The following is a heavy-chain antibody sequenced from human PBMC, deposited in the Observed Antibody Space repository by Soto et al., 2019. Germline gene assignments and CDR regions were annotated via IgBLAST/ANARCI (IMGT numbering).Heavy chain of an antibody. CDR3: ARQTIFGRPEYFDY. CDR1: GFTVSSNY. Sequence: GGSLRLSCAASGFTVSSNYMSWVRQAPGKGLEWVSVIYSGGSTYYADSVKGRFTISRDNSKNTLYLQMNSLRAEDTAVYYCARQTIFGRPEYFDYWGQGTLVPVYS. V-gene: IGHV3-53*01. CDR2: IYSGGST. J-gene: IGHJ4*02. D-gene: IGHD3-3*01.